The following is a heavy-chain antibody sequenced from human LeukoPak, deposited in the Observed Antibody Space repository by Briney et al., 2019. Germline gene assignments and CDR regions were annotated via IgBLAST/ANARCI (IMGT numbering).Heavy chain of an antibody. J-gene: IGHJ3*02. V-gene: IGHV4-59*01. CDR1: GGSISGYY. CDR3: ARGLPGYSGGDDAFDI. D-gene: IGHD6-19*01. CDR2: IYYNGNT. Sequence: SETLSLTCTVSGGSISGYYWSWFRLPPGKGLEWIGYIYYNGNTNYNPSLKSRLTISPDTSRNHLSLILSSVTAADTAVYYCARGLPGYSGGDDAFDIWGQGTKVTVSS.